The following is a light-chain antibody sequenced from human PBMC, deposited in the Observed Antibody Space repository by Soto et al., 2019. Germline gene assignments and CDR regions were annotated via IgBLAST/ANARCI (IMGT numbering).Light chain of an antibody. J-gene: IGKJ4*01. V-gene: IGKV4-1*01. Sequence: DIVMTQSPDSLAVSLGERATINCKSSQNFLYGSNNKNYLAWYQHKPGQPPKLLIYWASTRESGVPDRFSGSGSGTDFTLTISSLQAEDVAVYYCQQYFSAPLTFGGGTKVDIK. CDR3: QQYFSAPLT. CDR2: WAS. CDR1: QNFLYGSNNKNY.